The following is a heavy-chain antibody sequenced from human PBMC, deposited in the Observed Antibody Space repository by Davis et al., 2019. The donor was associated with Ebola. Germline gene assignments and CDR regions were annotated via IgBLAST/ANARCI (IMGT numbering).Heavy chain of an antibody. J-gene: IGHJ4*02. CDR1: GYTFTGNY. CDR2: INPNSGGT. Sequence: ASVKVSCKASGYTFTGNYIQWVRQAPGQGLEWMGRINPNSGGTNYAQKFQGRVTMTRDTSISTAYMELSRLRSDDTAVYYCARAIPLYYYDSSGYHTQPAAFDYWGQGTLVTVSS. CDR3: ARAIPLYYYDSSGYHTQPAAFDY. D-gene: IGHD3-22*01. V-gene: IGHV1-2*06.